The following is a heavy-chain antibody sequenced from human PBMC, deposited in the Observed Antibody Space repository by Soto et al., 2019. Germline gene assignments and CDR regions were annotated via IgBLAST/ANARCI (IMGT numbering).Heavy chain of an antibody. V-gene: IGHV3-30*04. CDR1: GFTFSTFS. Sequence: QVQLVESGGGVVQPGRSLRLSCATSGFTFSTFSMHWVRQAPGKGLEWVAHISYDGSEKDYADSVKGRLTISRDNSDNPLFLQMNSLPSEVTGVYYCARGPESGDFWRQGTLVTVPS. D-gene: IGHD1-26*01. J-gene: IGHJ4*02. CDR3: ARGPESGDF. CDR2: ISYDGSEK.